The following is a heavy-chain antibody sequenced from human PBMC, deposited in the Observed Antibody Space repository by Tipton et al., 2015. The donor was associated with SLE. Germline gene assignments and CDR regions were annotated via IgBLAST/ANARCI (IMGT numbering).Heavy chain of an antibody. J-gene: IGHJ3*02. V-gene: IGHV3-48*03. D-gene: IGHD3-22*01. Sequence: SLRLSCAASGFTFSSYEMNWVRQAPGKGLEWVSYISSSGSTIYYADSVKGRFTISRDNAKNSLCLQMNSLRVEDTAVYYCARDRAGYYYDSSGDAFDIWGQGTMVTVSS. CDR2: ISSSGSTI. CDR3: ARDRAGYYYDSSGDAFDI. CDR1: GFTFSSYE.